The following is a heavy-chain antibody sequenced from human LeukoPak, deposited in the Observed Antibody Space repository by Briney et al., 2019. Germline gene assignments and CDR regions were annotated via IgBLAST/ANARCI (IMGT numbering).Heavy chain of an antibody. D-gene: IGHD6-13*01. CDR1: GFSFSTSW. CDR3: ARGIASSSIWYWYFDL. J-gene: IGHJ2*01. Sequence: GGSLRLSCTTSGFSFSTSWMSWVRQTPGKGLAWVANIKEDGSRTYLADAVQGRFSVSRDNAKNSVYLQMSSLRADDTSVYYCARGIASSSIWYWYFDLWGRGTFVSVSS. CDR2: IKEDGSRT. V-gene: IGHV3-7*01.